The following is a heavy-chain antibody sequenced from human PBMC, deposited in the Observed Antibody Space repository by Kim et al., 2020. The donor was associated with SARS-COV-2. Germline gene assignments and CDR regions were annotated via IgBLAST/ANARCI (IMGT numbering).Heavy chain of an antibody. V-gene: IGHV4-61*01. CDR2: IYYSGST. J-gene: IGHJ3*02. CDR1: GGSVSSGSYY. D-gene: IGHD3-22*01. CDR3: ARDYYDSSGPDDAFDI. Sequence: SETLSLTCTVSGGSVSSGSYYWSWIRQPPGKGLEWIGYIYYSGSTNYNPSLKSRVTISVDTSKNQFSLKLSSVTAADTAVYYCARDYYDSSGPDDAFDIWGQGTMVTVSS.